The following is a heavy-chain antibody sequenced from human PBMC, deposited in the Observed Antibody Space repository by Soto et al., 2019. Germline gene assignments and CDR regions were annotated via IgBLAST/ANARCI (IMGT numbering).Heavy chain of an antibody. CDR1: GEPFSGYY. V-gene: IGHV4-30-4*01. CDR2: IYYSGST. CDR3: ARDNTISGDYHHGMDV. Sequence: SETLSLTCAVYGEPFSGYYWSWIRQPPGKGLEWIGYIYYSGSTYYNPSLKSRVTISVDTSKNQFSLKLSSVTAADTAVYYCARDNTISGDYHHGMDVWGQGTTLTVS. J-gene: IGHJ6*02. D-gene: IGHD3-9*01.